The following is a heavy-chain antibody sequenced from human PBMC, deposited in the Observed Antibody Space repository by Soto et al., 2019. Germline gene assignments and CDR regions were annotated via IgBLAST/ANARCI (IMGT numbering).Heavy chain of an antibody. D-gene: IGHD1-26*01. CDR2: IWYDGSSE. V-gene: IGHV3-33*01. CDR1: GFTFSSYG. J-gene: IGHJ4*02. CDR3: ARDRCEPIVYYLDY. Sequence: QVQLVESGGGVVQPGRSLRVSCAASGFTFSSYGMHWVRQAPGKGLEWVALIWYDGSSEYYADSVKGRFTISRDNSMNTLYLQMNSLRAKDTAVYYCARDRCEPIVYYLDYWGLGTLVTVSS.